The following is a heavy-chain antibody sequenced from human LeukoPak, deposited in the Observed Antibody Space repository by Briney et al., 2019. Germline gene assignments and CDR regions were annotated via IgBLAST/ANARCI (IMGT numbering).Heavy chain of an antibody. D-gene: IGHD3-3*01. CDR3: ASSDYDFWSGRSSYYFDY. CDR1: GYTFTSYG. CDR2: ISAYNGNT. J-gene: IGHJ4*02. V-gene: IGHV1-18*01. Sequence: ASVKVSCKASGYTFTSYGISWVRQARGQGLEWMGWISAYNGNTNYAQKLQGRVTMTTDTSTSTAYMELRSLRSDDTAVYYCASSDYDFWSGRSSYYFDYWGQGTLVTVSS.